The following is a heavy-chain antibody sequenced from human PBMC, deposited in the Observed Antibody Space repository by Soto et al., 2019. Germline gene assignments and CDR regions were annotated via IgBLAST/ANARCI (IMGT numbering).Heavy chain of an antibody. J-gene: IGHJ5*02. D-gene: IGHD6-13*01. Sequence: SETLSLTCTVSGGSISSDYWSWIRQPPGKGLEWIGYVYYSGSTKYNSSLKSRVSISIDTSKNQFSLKLTSVTAADTAVYYCARKSIAAAGRGNWFDPWGQGTLVTVSS. V-gene: IGHV4-59*01. CDR2: VYYSGST. CDR3: ARKSIAAAGRGNWFDP. CDR1: GGSISSDY.